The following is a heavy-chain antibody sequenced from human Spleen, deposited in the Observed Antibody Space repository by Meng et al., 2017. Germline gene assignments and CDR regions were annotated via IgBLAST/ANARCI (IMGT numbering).Heavy chain of an antibody. V-gene: IGHV1-3*01. CDR3: ARGGEYSSKDPFDY. CDR2: ITSGNGYT. Sequence: ASVKVSCKTSGYTFTNYAMHWVRQAPGQRLEWMGWITSGNGYTIYSQKFQGRVTITRVTSATTAYMELSGLRSEDTAVYYCARGGEYSSKDPFDYWGQGTLVTVSS. D-gene: IGHD4-11*01. J-gene: IGHJ4*02. CDR1: GYTFTNYA.